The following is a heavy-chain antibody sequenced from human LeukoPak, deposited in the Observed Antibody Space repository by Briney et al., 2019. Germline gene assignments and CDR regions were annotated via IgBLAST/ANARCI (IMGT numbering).Heavy chain of an antibody. V-gene: IGHV4-34*01. CDR3: ASLRLFDIVATSPHRYFDY. CDR1: GFTFSSYW. Sequence: GSLRLSCAASGFTFSSYWMSWVRQPPGKGLEWIGEINHSGSTNYNPSLKSRVTISVDTSKNQFSLKLSSVTAADTAVYYCASLRLFDIVATSPHRYFDYWGQGTLVTVSS. CDR2: INHSGST. D-gene: IGHD5-12*01. J-gene: IGHJ4*02.